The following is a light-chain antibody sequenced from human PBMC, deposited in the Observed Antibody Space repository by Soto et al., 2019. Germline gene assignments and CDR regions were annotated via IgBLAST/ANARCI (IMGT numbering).Light chain of an antibody. CDR2: GAS. J-gene: IGKJ1*01. Sequence: EIVLTQSPGTLSLSPGERATLSCRASQSVSSSYLAWYQQKPSQAPRLLIYGASSRATGIPDRFSGSGSGTDFTLTISRLEPEDFAGYYCQQYGSSPRTFGQGTKVEIK. V-gene: IGKV3-20*01. CDR1: QSVSSSY. CDR3: QQYGSSPRT.